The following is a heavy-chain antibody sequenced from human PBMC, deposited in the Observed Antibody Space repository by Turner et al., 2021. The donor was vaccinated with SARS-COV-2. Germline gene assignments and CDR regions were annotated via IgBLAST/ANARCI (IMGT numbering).Heavy chain of an antibody. V-gene: IGHV1-8*01. D-gene: IGHD2-2*02. CDR3: ARGSYCSSTKCYTGGWIDP. CDR2: MNPNRGNT. Sequence: QVQLVQSGAKVKKPGASVKVSCKASGYTFTSYDINWVRQATGQGLEWMGWMNPNRGNTGYAQKFQGRVTMTRNTSISTAYMELSSLRSEDTAVYYCARGSYCSSTKCYTGGWIDPWGQGTLVTVSS. CDR1: GYTFTSYD. J-gene: IGHJ5*02.